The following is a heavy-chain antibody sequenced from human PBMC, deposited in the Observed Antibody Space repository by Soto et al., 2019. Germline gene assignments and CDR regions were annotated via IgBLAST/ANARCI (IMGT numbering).Heavy chain of an antibody. V-gene: IGHV3-49*03. CDR2: IRSKAYGGTT. CDR3: TSRPYSSSWYGYYYYMDV. CDR1: GFTFGDYA. J-gene: IGHJ6*03. Sequence: GGSLRLSCTASGFTFGDYAMSWFRQAPGKGLEWVGFIRSKAYGGTTEYAASVKGRFTISRDDSKSIAYLQMNSLKTEDTAVYYCTSRPYSSSWYGYYYYMDVWGKGTTVTVSS. D-gene: IGHD6-13*01.